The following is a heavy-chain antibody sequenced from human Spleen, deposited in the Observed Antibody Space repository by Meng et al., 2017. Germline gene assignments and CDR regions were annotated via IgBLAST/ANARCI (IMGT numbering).Heavy chain of an antibody. D-gene: IGHD6-13*01. J-gene: IGHJ4*02. V-gene: IGHV5-51*01. Sequence: GESLKISCKGSGYSFTSYWIGWVRQMPGKGLEWMGIIYPGDSDTRYSPSFQGQVTISADKSISTAYLQWSSLKASDTAMYYCARLGIAAAGIIFDYGDYWGQGTLVTVSS. CDR1: GYSFTSYW. CDR2: IYPGDSDT. CDR3: ARLGIAAAGIIFDYGDY.